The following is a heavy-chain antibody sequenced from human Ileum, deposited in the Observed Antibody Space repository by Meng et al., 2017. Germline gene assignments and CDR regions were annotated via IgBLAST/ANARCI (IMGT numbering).Heavy chain of an antibody. CDR1: GHTFTAFY. CDR2: INPNSGDT. V-gene: IGHV1-2*06. J-gene: IGHJ4*02. D-gene: IGHD1-26*01. Sequence: VESGAVVKKPGAPVTGSCKASGHTFTAFYMHWVRQAPGQGLEWMGRINPNSGDTKCAQKFQGRVTMTRDTSISTAYMELSTLTSDDTAMYYCARDLRGGGSYYLSYWGQGTLVTVSS. CDR3: ARDLRGGGSYYLSY.